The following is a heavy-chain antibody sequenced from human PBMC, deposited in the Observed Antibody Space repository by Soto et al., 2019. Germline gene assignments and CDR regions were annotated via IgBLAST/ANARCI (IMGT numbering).Heavy chain of an antibody. D-gene: IGHD2-15*01. Sequence: SVKVSCKASGGTFSSYAISWVRQAPGQGLEWMGGIIPIFGTANYAQKFQGRVTITADESTSTAYMELSSLRSEDTAVYYCARGRRGYCSGGSCYLHIFYYWGQGTLVTVSS. J-gene: IGHJ4*02. CDR1: GGTFSSYA. CDR2: IIPIFGTA. CDR3: ARGRRGYCSGGSCYLHIFYY. V-gene: IGHV1-69*13.